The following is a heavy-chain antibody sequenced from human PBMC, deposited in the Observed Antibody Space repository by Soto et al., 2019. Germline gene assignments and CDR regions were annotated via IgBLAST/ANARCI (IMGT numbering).Heavy chain of an antibody. CDR3: AREIRRDYYYYYPLDV. Sequence: PGGSLRLSCLASGFTFTDHYMDWVRQAPGTGLEWIARTKNKPNNYTTTYAASVKGRFTISRDDSESSLYLQMNNLETEDTAVYYCAREIRRDYYYYYPLDVWGQGTTVTVSS. CDR1: GFTFTDHY. V-gene: IGHV3-72*01. J-gene: IGHJ6*02. CDR2: TKNKPNNYTT.